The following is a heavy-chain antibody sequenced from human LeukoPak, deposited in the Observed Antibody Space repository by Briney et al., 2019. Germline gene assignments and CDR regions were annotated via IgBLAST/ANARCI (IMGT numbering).Heavy chain of an antibody. CDR3: AREGGRTVAGTFDN. V-gene: IGHV3-30*02. CDR1: GFTFMTSG. Sequence: GSLRPSCAASGFTFMTSGMHWVRQAPGKGLEWVAFIQYHGRDKYYADSVKGRFTTSRDNSKNTLYMEVNSLRAEDTAVYYCAREGGRTVAGTFDNWGQGTLVTVSS. J-gene: IGHJ4*02. CDR2: IQYHGRDK. D-gene: IGHD6-19*01.